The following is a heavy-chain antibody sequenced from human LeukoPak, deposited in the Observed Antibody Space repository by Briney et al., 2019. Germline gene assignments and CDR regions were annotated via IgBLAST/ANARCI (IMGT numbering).Heavy chain of an antibody. CDR1: GFTFSGSA. CDR3: TSPSTGYSSGWATSTLDY. CDR2: IRSKVNSYAT. V-gene: IGHV3-73*01. Sequence: PGGSLRLSCAASGFTFSGSAMHWVRQASGKGLEWVGRIRSKVNSYATAYAASVKGRFTISRDDSKNTAYLQMNSLKTEDTAVYYCTSPSTGYSSGWATSTLDYWGQGTLVTVSS. D-gene: IGHD6-19*01. J-gene: IGHJ4*02.